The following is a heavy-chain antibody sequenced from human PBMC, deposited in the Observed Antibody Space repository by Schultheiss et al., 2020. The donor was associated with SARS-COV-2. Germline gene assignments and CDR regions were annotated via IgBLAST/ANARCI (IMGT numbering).Heavy chain of an antibody. CDR1: GGSISSSSYY. Sequence: SQTLSLTCTVSGGSISSSSYYWGWIRQPPGKGLEWIGYIYYSGSTYYNPSLKSRVTISVDKSKNQFSLKLSSMTAADTAVYYCARLGSDYVFVGYQLHGMDVWGQGTTVTVSS. V-gene: IGHV4-61*05. CDR2: IYYSGST. D-gene: IGHD3-16*01. J-gene: IGHJ6*02. CDR3: ARLGSDYVFVGYQLHGMDV.